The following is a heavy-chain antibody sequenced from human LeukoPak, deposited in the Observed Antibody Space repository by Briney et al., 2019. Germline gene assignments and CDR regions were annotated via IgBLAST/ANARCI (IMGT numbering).Heavy chain of an antibody. CDR1: GGSFSGYY. D-gene: IGHD6-25*01. V-gene: IGHV4-34*01. CDR3: ARVMQQPLGGPYYYYYYYMDV. CDR2: INHSGST. J-gene: IGHJ6*03. Sequence: KPSETLSLTCAVYGGSFSGYYWSWIRQPPGKGLEWIGEINHSGSTNYNPSLKSRVTISVDTSKNQFSLKLSSVTAADTAVYYCARVMQQPLGGPYYYYYYYMDVWGKGTTVTVSS.